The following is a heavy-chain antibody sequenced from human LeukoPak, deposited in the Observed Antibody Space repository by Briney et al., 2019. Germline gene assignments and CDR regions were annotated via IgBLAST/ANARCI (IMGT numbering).Heavy chain of an antibody. J-gene: IGHJ6*03. CDR1: GFTFSSYE. CDR2: ISSSGSTI. CDR3: PRARLRINYYYYYMDV. Sequence: GGSLRLFCAASGFTFSSYEMNWVRQAPGKGLECVSYISSSGSTIYYADSVKGRFTISRDNAKNSLYLQMNSLRAEDTAVYYCPRARLRINYYYYYMDVWGKGTTVTISS. D-gene: IGHD2-15*01. V-gene: IGHV3-48*03.